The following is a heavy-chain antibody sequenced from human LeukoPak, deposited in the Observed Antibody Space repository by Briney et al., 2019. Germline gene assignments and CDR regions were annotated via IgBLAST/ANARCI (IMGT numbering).Heavy chain of an antibody. V-gene: IGHV1-8*01. CDR3: ARVLSIAARSGLDY. J-gene: IGHJ4*02. D-gene: IGHD6-6*01. CDR2: MNPNSGNT. Sequence: ASVKVSCKASVYTFTSYDINWVRQATGQGLEWMGWMNPNSGNTGYAQKFQGRVTMTRNTSISTAYMELSSLRSEDTAVYYCARVLSIAARSGLDYWGQGTLVTVSP. CDR1: VYTFTSYD.